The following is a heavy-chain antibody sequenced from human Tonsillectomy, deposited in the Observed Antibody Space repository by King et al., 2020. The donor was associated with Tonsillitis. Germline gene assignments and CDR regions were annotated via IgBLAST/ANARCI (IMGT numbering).Heavy chain of an antibody. J-gene: IGHJ6*02. Sequence: DEQLVQSGAEVKKPGESLEISCKGSGYSFTSYWIAWVRQMPGKGLEWMGIIYPGDSDTRYSPSFQGQVTISADKSISTAYLQWSSLKASDTAMYYCARVGPVRSSYCCGGACYDCGMDVWGQGTTVTVSS. CDR1: GYSFTSYW. D-gene: IGHD2-15*01. CDR3: ARVGPVRSSYCCGGACYDCGMDV. CDR2: IYPGDSDT. V-gene: IGHV5-51*01.